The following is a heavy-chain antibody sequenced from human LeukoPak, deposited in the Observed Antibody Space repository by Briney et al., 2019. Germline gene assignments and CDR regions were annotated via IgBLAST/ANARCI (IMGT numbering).Heavy chain of an antibody. J-gene: IGHJ4*02. CDR2: IYTSGST. Sequence: SETLSLTCTVSGGSISSGSYYWSWIRQPAGKGLEWIGRIYTSGSTNYNPSLKSRVTISVDTSKNQFSLKLTSVTATDTAIYYCTRHRRPSATSCYDSWGQGTLVTVSS. CDR1: GGSISSGSYY. D-gene: IGHD2-2*01. V-gene: IGHV4-61*02. CDR3: TRHRRPSATSCYDS.